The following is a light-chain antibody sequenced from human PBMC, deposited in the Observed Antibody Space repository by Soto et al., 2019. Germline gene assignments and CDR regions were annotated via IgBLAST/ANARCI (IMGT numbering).Light chain of an antibody. CDR2: DVS. J-gene: IGLJ2*01. Sequence: QSALTQPPSASGSPGQSVTISCTGTSRDVGGYNYVSWYQQHPGKAPKLMIYDVSNRPSGVSNRFSGSKSGNTASLTISGLQAEDEADYYCSSYTSSSTLVVFGGGTKLTVL. CDR1: SRDVGGYNY. CDR3: SSYTSSSTLVV. V-gene: IGLV2-14*01.